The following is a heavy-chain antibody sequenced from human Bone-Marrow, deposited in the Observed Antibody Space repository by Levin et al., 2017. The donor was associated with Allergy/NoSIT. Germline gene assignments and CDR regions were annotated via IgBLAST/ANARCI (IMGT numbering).Heavy chain of an antibody. D-gene: IGHD2-2*01. Sequence: LSLTCAASGFTFSTPYMNWVRQAPGKGLEWVGRIRNRAASYTTEYAASVKGRFTVSRDDSQSSLYLQMNNLKSEDTAVYYCTTDSKASPDYWGQGTLVTVSS. CDR2: IRNRAASYTT. V-gene: IGHV3-72*01. J-gene: IGHJ4*02. CDR3: TTDSKASPDY. CDR1: GFTFSTPY.